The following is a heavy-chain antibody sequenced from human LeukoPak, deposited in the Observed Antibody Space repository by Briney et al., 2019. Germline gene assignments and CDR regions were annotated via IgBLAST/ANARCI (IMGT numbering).Heavy chain of an antibody. V-gene: IGHV3-9*02. CDR3: AKSYINYGGNSADAFDI. CDR2: ISRNSDTI. J-gene: IGHJ3*02. Sequence: PGRSLRLSCAASGFTSDDYAMHGVRQAPGKGLEWVSGISRNSDTIGYADSVKGRFTISRDNAKNSLYLQINSLRIEDMALYYCAKSYINYGGNSADAFDIWGQGTMVTVSS. CDR1: GFTSDDYA. D-gene: IGHD4-23*01.